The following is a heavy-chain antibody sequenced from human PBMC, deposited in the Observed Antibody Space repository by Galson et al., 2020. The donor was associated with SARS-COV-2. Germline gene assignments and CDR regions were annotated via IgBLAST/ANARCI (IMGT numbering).Heavy chain of an antibody. CDR2: IKQDGSDK. CDR3: RAADNGFDV. D-gene: IGHD6-25*01. V-gene: IGHV3-7*01. CDR1: GFTFSNYW. J-gene: IGHJ3*01. Sequence: GGSLRLSCAASGFTFSNYWMSWVRQAPGKGLEWVANIKQDGSDKYYVATVRGRFTISRDNAKNSLYLQMNSLRAEDTALYYCRAADNGFDVWGQGTMVTVSS.